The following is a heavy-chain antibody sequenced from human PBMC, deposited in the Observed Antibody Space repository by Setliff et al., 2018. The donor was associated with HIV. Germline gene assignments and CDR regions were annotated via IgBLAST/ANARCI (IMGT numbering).Heavy chain of an antibody. D-gene: IGHD2-21*02. J-gene: IGHJ4*02. CDR3: VREVRVTPNPPFDF. CDR2: ISYDGSRT. V-gene: IGHV3-30*07. Sequence: PGGSLRLSCVASGFTFSSFAMHWVRQAPGKGLEWVSVISYDGSRTYYADSVKGRFTVSRDNSKNTVSLQMNSLRAEDTAVYYCVREVRVTPNPPFDFWGQGTLVTVSS. CDR1: GFTFSSFA.